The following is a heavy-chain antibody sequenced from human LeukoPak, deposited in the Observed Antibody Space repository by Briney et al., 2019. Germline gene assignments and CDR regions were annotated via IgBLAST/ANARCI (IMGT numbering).Heavy chain of an antibody. D-gene: IGHD2-2*01. CDR1: GNYW. J-gene: IGHJ4*02. V-gene: IGHV3-74*01. Sequence: GGSLRLSCAASGNYWMHWVRQAPGKGLVWVSHINGDGSWTTYADSVKGRFTISKDNAKNTVYLRMNNLRAEDTAVYYCVSFYETYWGRGTLVTVSS. CDR2: INGDGSWT. CDR3: VSFYETY.